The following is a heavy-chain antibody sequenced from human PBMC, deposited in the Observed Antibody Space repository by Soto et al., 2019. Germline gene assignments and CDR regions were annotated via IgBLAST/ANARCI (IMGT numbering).Heavy chain of an antibody. D-gene: IGHD3-9*01. CDR3: ARTPDILTGYHNYYFEY. CDR1: GGSISSGGYY. J-gene: IGHJ4*02. Sequence: SETLSLTCTVSGGSISSGGYYWSWIRQHPGKGLEWIGYIYYSGSTYYNPSLKSRVTISVDTSKNQFSLKLSSVTAADTAVYYCARTPDILTGYHNYYFEYWGQGTLVTVSS. CDR2: IYYSGST. V-gene: IGHV4-31*03.